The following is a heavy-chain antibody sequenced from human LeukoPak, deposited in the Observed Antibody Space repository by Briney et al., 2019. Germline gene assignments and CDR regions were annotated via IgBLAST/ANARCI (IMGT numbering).Heavy chain of an antibody. CDR3: ASLEGSSTWYYFDY. CDR1: GYTFTSYW. V-gene: IGHV5-51*01. CDR2: IYPDDSDN. J-gene: IGHJ4*02. D-gene: IGHD6-13*01. Sequence: GESLKISCKASGYTFTSYWIGWVRQMPGKGLEWMGIIYPDDSDNKYSPSFEGQVTISADQSINTAYLQWSRLKASDTAMYYCASLEGSSTWYYFDYWGQGTLVTVSS.